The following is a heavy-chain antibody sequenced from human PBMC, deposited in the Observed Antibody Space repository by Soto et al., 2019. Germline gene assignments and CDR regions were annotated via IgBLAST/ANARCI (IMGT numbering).Heavy chain of an antibody. V-gene: IGHV3-15*07. CDR2: IKSKTDGGTT. D-gene: IGHD3-22*01. CDR1: GFTFNNAW. CDR3: TTDSYSTIIIVRFDY. Sequence: EVQLVESGGGLVKPGGSLRLSCAASGFTFNNAWINWVRQAPGKGLEWVGRIKSKTDGGTTDYAEPVKGRFAISRDDSNNMVYLQMNSLKIEDTAVYYCTTDSYSTIIIVRFDYWGHGTLVTVSS. J-gene: IGHJ4*01.